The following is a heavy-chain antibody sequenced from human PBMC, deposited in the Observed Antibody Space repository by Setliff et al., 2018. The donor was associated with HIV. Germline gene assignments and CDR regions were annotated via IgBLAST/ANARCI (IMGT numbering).Heavy chain of an antibody. V-gene: IGHV4-59*10. CDR1: GVSLSGYY. D-gene: IGHD2-15*01. Sequence: SETLSLTCAVYGVSLSGYYWSWIRQPAGKGLEWIGRIYTSGSTNYNPSLKSRVTISVDTSKNQFSLKLSSVTAADTAVYYCARTGVAWFDPWGQGTLVTVSS. CDR2: IYTSGST. J-gene: IGHJ5*02. CDR3: ARTGVAWFDP.